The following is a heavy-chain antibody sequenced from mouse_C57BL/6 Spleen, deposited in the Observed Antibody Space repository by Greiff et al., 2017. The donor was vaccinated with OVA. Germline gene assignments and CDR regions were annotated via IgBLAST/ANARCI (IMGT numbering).Heavy chain of an antibody. V-gene: IGHV1-76*01. J-gene: IGHJ2*01. CDR3: ARAPFYYGSRPGYCDY. CDR2: IYPGSGNT. D-gene: IGHD1-1*01. CDR1: GYTFTDYY. Sequence: QVQLQQSGAELVRPGASVKLSCKASGYTFTDYYINWVKQRPGQGLEWIARIYPGSGNTYYNEKFKGKATLTAEKSSSTASMQLSSLTSEDSAVYFCARAPFYYGSRPGYCDYWGQGTTRTVSS.